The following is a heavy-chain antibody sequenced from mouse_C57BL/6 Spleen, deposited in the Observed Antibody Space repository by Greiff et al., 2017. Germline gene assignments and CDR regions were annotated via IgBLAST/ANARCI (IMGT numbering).Heavy chain of an antibody. CDR1: GYTFTSYW. CDR3: ARSYSNYGDYAMDY. Sequence: QVQLQQPGAELVMPGASVKLSCKASGYTFTSYWMHWVKQRPGQGLEWIGEIDPSDSYTNYNQKFKGKSTWTVDKSSSTAYMQLSSLTSEDSAVYYCARSYSNYGDYAMDYWGQGTSVTVSS. CDR2: IDPSDSYT. D-gene: IGHD2-5*01. V-gene: IGHV1-69*01. J-gene: IGHJ4*01.